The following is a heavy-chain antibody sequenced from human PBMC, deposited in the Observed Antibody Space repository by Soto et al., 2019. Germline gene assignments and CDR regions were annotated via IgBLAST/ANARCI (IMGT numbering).Heavy chain of an antibody. V-gene: IGHV3-23*01. CDR1: GFTFSSYA. Sequence: GGSLRLSCAASGFTFSSYAMSWVRQAPGKGLEWVSAISGSGGSTYYADSVKGRFTISRDNSKNTLYLQMNSLRAEDTAVYYCARDYGEALDAFDIWGQGTMVTVSS. J-gene: IGHJ3*02. D-gene: IGHD4-17*01. CDR3: ARDYGEALDAFDI. CDR2: ISGSGGST.